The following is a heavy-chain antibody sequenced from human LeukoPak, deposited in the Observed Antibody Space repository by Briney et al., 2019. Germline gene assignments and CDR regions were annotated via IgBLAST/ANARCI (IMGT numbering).Heavy chain of an antibody. Sequence: QSGGSLRLSCAASGFTFRSYAMHWVRQAPGEGLEWVAVISYDGSNKYYTDSVKGRFTISRDNSKNTLYLEMNNLRSEDTALYYCARDGGQQLVFATRIYKWFDPWGQGTLVTVSS. D-gene: IGHD6-13*01. J-gene: IGHJ5*02. V-gene: IGHV3-30*04. CDR3: ARDGGQQLVFATRIYKWFDP. CDR1: GFTFRSYA. CDR2: ISYDGSNK.